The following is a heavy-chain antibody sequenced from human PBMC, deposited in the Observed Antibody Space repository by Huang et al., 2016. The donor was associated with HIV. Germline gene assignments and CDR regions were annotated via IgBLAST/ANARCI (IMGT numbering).Heavy chain of an antibody. CDR1: TFRFGAYW. J-gene: IGHJ6*02. Sequence: VESGGRLVQPGGSIRLSCVGSTFRFGAYWMSWVRQPAGKGLEWVANSRQDESEKYYVDSVKGRFNISRDNAKKVVFLEMNNVRVEDTATYFCATKTAGMDIWGQGTTVTVS. CDR3: ATKTAGMDI. V-gene: IGHV3-7*03. CDR2: SRQDESEK. D-gene: IGHD1-7*01.